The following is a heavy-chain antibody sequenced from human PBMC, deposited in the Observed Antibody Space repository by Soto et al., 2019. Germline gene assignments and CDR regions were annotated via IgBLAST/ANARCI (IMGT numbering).Heavy chain of an antibody. CDR1: GGSFSGYY. D-gene: IGHD3-10*01. CDR2: INHSGST. Sequence: PSETLSLTCAVYGGSFSGYYWSWIRQPPGKGLEWIGEINHSGSTNYNPSLKSRVTISVDTSKNQFSLKLSSVTAADTAVYYCARYYGSGRETNNWFDPWGQGTLVTVSS. CDR3: ARYYGSGRETNNWFDP. V-gene: IGHV4-34*01. J-gene: IGHJ5*02.